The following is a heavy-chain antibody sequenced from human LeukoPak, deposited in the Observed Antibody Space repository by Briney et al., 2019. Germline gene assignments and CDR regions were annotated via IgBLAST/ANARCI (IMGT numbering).Heavy chain of an antibody. CDR1: GGSISSYY. D-gene: IGHD6-13*01. V-gene: IGHV4-4*07. Sequence: SETLSLTCTVSGGSISSYYWSWIRQPAGKGLEWIGRIYTSGSTNYNPSLKSRVTMSVDTSKNQFSLKLSSVTAADTAVYYCARVRGIGHSSSWFDWFEPWGQGTLVTVSS. CDR3: ARVRGIGHSSSWFDWFEP. CDR2: IYTSGST. J-gene: IGHJ5*02.